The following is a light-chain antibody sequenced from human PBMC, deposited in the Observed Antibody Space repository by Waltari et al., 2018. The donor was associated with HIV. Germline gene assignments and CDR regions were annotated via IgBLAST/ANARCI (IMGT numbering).Light chain of an antibody. CDR1: QGISNS. Sequence: IRMTQSPSSFSASIGDRVTITCRASQGISNSVAWYQQKPGAAPKLLIYDASVLQSGVPSRFSGGGSGSDFSLTISCLQSEDFATYYCQRYHSDPPTFGPGTRVEIK. V-gene: IGKV1-8*01. CDR3: QRYHSDPPT. J-gene: IGKJ1*01. CDR2: DAS.